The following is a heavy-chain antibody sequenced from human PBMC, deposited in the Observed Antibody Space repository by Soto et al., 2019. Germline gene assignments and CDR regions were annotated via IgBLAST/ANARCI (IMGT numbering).Heavy chain of an antibody. J-gene: IGHJ3*02. CDR1: GGSIKNIYW. D-gene: IGHD3-16*01. V-gene: IGHV4-4*02. Sequence: QVLLQESGPGLVNPSGTLSLTCAVSGGSIKNIYWSWVRQPPGKGLEWIGQLHHSGRTDYSPSLKXXVXTXXDTSKNRFSLSLTSVTAADTAIYYCARHHSFGFEIWGQGTMVTVSS. CDR2: LHHSGRT. CDR3: ARHHSFGFEI.